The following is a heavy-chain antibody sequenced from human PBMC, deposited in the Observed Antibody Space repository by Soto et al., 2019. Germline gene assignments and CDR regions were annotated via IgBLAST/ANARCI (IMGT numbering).Heavy chain of an antibody. J-gene: IGHJ4*01. Sequence: SETLSLTCTVSGGSISSSSYYWGWIRQPPGKGLEWIGSIYYSGSTYYNPSLKSRVTISVDTSKNQFSLKLSSVTAADTAVYYCARFGYCSGGSCYSGFVIGFWGHGTLV. CDR3: ARFGYCSGGSCYSGFVIGF. CDR2: IYYSGST. D-gene: IGHD2-15*01. CDR1: GGSISSSSYY. V-gene: IGHV4-39*01.